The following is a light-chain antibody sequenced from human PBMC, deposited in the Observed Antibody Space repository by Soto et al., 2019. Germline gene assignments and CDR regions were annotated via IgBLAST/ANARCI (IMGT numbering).Light chain of an antibody. Sequence: QSVLTQPSSVSGAPGQRITISCTGSSSNIGARYDVHWYQQLPGTAPRLLIYGNTKRPSGVPDRFSGSKSGTSASLAITGLQAEDEADYYCQSYDSSLSGHVVFGGGTQLTVL. CDR2: GNT. CDR1: SSNIGARYD. CDR3: QSYDSSLSGHVV. J-gene: IGLJ2*01. V-gene: IGLV1-40*01.